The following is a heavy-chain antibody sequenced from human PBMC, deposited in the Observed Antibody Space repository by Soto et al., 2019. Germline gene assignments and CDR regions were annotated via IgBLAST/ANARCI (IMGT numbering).Heavy chain of an antibody. D-gene: IGHD3-9*01. CDR1: GFSLSTSGVG. J-gene: IGHJ2*01. CDR2: IYWDHSE. V-gene: IGHV2-5*02. Sequence: QITLKESAPTLVKPTQTLTLTCTFSGFSLSTSGVGVGWIRQPPGKALEWLALIYWDHSERYSPSLKSRLTITKDTSKNQVVLTLTNMDPVATATYFCVHTLRWLYFDLWGRGTLVTVSS. CDR3: VHTLRWLYFDL.